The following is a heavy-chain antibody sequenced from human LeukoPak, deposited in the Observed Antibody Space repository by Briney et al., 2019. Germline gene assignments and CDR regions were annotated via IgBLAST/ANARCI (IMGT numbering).Heavy chain of an antibody. CDR1: GGPCSGYY. Sequence: SVTLTLTCAVQGGPCSGYYWSCMREPPEKGLEWSGEINHSGSTNYNSSLKSRVTITLDTSKNQFSLKLSSVTAADTAVYYCARDDGIAWGQRALVTVSS. D-gene: IGHD1-1*01. J-gene: IGHJ5*02. CDR3: ARDDGIA. V-gene: IGHV4-34*01. CDR2: INHSGST.